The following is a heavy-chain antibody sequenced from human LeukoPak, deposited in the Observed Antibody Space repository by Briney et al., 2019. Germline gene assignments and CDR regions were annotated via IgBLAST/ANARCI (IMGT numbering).Heavy chain of an antibody. CDR3: AKHRFESGGYHSTD. D-gene: IGHD3-22*01. V-gene: IGHV3-23*01. J-gene: IGHJ4*02. CDR1: GFTFSSYA. Sequence: RPGGSLRLSCAASGFTFSSYAMSWVRQAPGKGLAWVSTISGGSGSTYCADSVKGRFTISRDNSKNTLYLQMNSLGDEDTAVYYCAKHRFESGGYHSTDWGQGTLVTVSS. CDR2: ISGGSGST.